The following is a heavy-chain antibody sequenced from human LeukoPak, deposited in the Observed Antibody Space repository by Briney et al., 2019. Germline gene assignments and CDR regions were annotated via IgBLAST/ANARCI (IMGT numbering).Heavy chain of an antibody. CDR1: GGSISNYY. Sequence: SETLSLTCTVSGGSISNYYWSWIRQPAGKGLGWIGRIYTSGSTNYNPSLKSRVTMSVDTSKNQFSLKLSSVTAADTAVYYCARAHRGYSYGYNDYWGQGTLVTVSS. CDR3: ARAHRGYSYGYNDY. D-gene: IGHD5-18*01. V-gene: IGHV4-4*07. CDR2: IYTSGST. J-gene: IGHJ4*02.